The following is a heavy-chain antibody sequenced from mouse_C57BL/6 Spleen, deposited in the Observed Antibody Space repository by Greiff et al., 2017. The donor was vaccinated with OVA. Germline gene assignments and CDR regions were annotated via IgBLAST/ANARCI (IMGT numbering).Heavy chain of an antibody. V-gene: IGHV1-5*01. CDR2: IYPGNSDT. CDR3: TRNYGSSYWFDY. Sequence: VQLQQSGTVLARPGASVKMSCKTSGYTFTSYWMHWVKQRPGQGLEWIGAIYPGNSDTSYNQKFKGKAKLTAVTSASTAYMELSSLTNEDSAVYYCTRNYGSSYWFDYWGQGTTLTVSS. CDR1: GYTFTSYW. J-gene: IGHJ2*01. D-gene: IGHD1-1*01.